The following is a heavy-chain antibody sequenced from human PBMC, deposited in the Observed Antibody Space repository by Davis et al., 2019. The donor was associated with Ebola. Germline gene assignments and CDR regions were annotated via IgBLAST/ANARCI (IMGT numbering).Heavy chain of an antibody. CDR2: ISWNSGSI. Sequence: PGGSLRLSCAASGFTFDDYAMHWVRQAPGKGLEWVSGISWNSGSIGYADSVKGRFTISRDNAKNSLYLQMNSLRAEDTALYYCAKDKREWDSGYGYFDYWGQGTLVTVSS. CDR1: GFTFDDYA. D-gene: IGHD5-18*01. J-gene: IGHJ4*02. V-gene: IGHV3-9*01. CDR3: AKDKREWDSGYGYFDY.